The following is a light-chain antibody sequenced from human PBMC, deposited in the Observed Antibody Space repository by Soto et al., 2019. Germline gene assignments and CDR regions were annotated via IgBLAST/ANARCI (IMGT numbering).Light chain of an antibody. CDR3: QQDGSSPPT. CDR1: QSVNYNY. V-gene: IGKV3-20*01. Sequence: ELVLTQSPCTLSLSPGVRAVLSSRASQSVNYNYLAWYQRKPGRAPSLLIYGASRRATGIRNRFIGSGSGTDVALTITRLEPEDFAVYFCQQDGSSPPTFGQGTQVEFK. J-gene: IGKJ1*01. CDR2: GAS.